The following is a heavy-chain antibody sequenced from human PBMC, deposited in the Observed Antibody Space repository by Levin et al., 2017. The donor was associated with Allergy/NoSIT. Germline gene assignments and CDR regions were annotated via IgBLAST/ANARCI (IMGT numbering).Heavy chain of an antibody. J-gene: IGHJ4*02. V-gene: IGHV7-4-1*02. CDR2: INTNTGNP. Sequence: ASVKVSCKASGYTFTSYAMNWVRQAPGQGLEWMGWINTNTGNPTYAQGFTGRFVFSLDTSVSTAYLQISSLKAEDTAVYYCARGSTWRTWLLPVDYWGQGTLVTVSS. CDR3: ARGSTWRTWLLPVDY. CDR1: GYTFTSYA. D-gene: IGHD3-22*01.